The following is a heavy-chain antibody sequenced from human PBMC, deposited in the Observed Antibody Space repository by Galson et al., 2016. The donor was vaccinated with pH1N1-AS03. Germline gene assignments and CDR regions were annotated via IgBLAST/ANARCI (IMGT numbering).Heavy chain of an antibody. J-gene: IGHJ5*01. CDR2: ISGSGGIA. CDR3: GKGGYSTSPPAVDS. D-gene: IGHD6-6*01. Sequence: SLRLSCAASGFTFSNYVMSWVRQAPGKGLEWVSCISGSGGIANHADSVEGRLTTSRDNSKNTLYLQMNNLRAEDTAVYYCGKGGYSTSPPAVDSWGHGTLVTVSS. CDR1: GFTFSNYV. V-gene: IGHV3-23*01.